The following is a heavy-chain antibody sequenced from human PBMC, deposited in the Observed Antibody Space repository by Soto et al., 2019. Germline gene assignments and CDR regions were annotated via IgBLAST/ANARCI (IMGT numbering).Heavy chain of an antibody. CDR2: MNPNSGNT. Sequence: ASVKVSCKASGYTFTSYDINWVRQATVQGLEWMGWMNPNSGNTGYAQKFQGRVTMTRNTSISTAYMELSSLRSEDTAVYYCARSSGAMVDYYGMDVWGQGTTVTVSS. CDR3: ARSSGAMVDYYGMDV. D-gene: IGHD5-18*01. V-gene: IGHV1-8*01. CDR1: GYTFTSYD. J-gene: IGHJ6*02.